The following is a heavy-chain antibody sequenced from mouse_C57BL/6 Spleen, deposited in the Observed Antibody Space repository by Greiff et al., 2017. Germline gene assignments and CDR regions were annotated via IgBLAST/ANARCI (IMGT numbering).Heavy chain of an antibody. CDR2: INPSNGGT. J-gene: IGHJ4*01. D-gene: IGHD1-1*01. CDR1: GYTFTSYW. CDR3: ARLPNYYGSSSYAMDY. V-gene: IGHV1-53*01. Sequence: QVQLKQPGTELVKPGASVKLSCKASGYTFTSYWMHWVKQRPGQGLEWIGNINPSNGGTNYNEKFKSKATLTVDKSSSTAYMQLSSLTSEDSAVYYCARLPNYYGSSSYAMDYWGQGTSVTVSS.